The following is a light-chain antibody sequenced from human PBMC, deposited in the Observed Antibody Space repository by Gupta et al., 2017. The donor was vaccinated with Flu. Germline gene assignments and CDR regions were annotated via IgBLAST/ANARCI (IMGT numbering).Light chain of an antibody. CDR2: VAS. CDR1: QSLLHSNGYNY. V-gene: IGKV2-28*01. CDR3: MQSLQTPLT. Sequence: DIVMTQSPLSLPVTPGEPASISCRSSQSLLHSNGYNYLAWYLQKPGQAPQLLIYVASKRASGVPDRFSGSGSGIDFRLRISRVEAEDVGVYYCMQSLQTPLTFGGGTKVEIK. J-gene: IGKJ4*01.